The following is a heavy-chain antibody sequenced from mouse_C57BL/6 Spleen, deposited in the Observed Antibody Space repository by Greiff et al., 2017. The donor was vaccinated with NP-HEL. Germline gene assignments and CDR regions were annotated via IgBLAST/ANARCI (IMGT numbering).Heavy chain of an antibody. CDR2: ISSGGSYT. J-gene: IGHJ4*01. Sequence: EVNVVESGGDLVKPGGSLKLSCAASGFTFSSYGMSWVRQTPDKRLEWVATISSGGSYTYYPDSVKGRFTISRDNAKNTLYLQMSSLKSEDTAMYYCARQGIYYYGSSPYYYAMDYWGQGTSVTVSS. CDR1: GFTFSSYG. CDR3: ARQGIYYYGSSPYYYAMDY. V-gene: IGHV5-6*01. D-gene: IGHD1-1*01.